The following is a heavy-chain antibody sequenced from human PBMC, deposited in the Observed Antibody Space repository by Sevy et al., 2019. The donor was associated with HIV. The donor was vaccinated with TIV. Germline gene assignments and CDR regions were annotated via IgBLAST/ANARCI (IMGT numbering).Heavy chain of an antibody. D-gene: IGHD3-3*01. CDR1: GFTLSSHG. V-gene: IGHV3-33*01. CDR3: ARTFDFWSTYQTGSYYYYGLDV. Sequence: GGSLRLSCVASGFTLSSHGMHWVRQAPGKGLEWVSLIWYDGSHKFYADSVKGRFTISRDNSKNTLYLKMNSLRAEDTAVYYCARTFDFWSTYQTGSYYYYGLDVWGQGTTVTVSS. J-gene: IGHJ6*02. CDR2: IWYDGSHK.